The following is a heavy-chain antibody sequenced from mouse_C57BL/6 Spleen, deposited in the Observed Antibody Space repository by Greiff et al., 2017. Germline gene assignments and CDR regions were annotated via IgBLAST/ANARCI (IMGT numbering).Heavy chain of an antibody. D-gene: IGHD1-1*01. CDR3: ARRGTTLFDY. J-gene: IGHJ2*01. CDR2: IYPGDGDT. Sequence: QVQLKESGAELVKPGASVKISCKASGYAFSSYWMNWVKQRPGKGLEWIGQIYPGDGDTNYNGKFKGKATLTADKSSSTAYMQLSSLTSEDSAVYFCARRGTTLFDYWGQGTTLTVSS. V-gene: IGHV1-80*01. CDR1: GYAFSSYW.